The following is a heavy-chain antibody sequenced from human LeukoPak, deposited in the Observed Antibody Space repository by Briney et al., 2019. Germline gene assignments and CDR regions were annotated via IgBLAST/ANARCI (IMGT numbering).Heavy chain of an antibody. D-gene: IGHD6-19*01. CDR1: GYTFTGYY. Sequence: ASVKVSCKASGYTFTGYYVHWVRQAPGQGLEWMGWISPNSGDTNYAQKFQGRVTMTGDTSINTGYMELSSLRSDDTAVYYCARSDSGWLDYWGQGTLVTVSS. CDR2: ISPNSGDT. V-gene: IGHV1-2*02. CDR3: ARSDSGWLDY. J-gene: IGHJ4*02.